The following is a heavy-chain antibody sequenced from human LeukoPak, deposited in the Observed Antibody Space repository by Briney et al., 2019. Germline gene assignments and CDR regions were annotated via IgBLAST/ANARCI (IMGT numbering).Heavy chain of an antibody. CDR3: ARAGSSGPDY. CDR1: AYTFTVYY. CDR2: INPNSGGT. D-gene: IGHD6-19*01. V-gene: IGHV1-2*02. Sequence: ASVTLSFTSSAYTFTVYYMHRVRQAPGQGLEWMGWINPNSGGTNYAQKFQGRVTMTRDTSISTAYMELSRLRSDDTAVYYCARAGSSGPDYWGQGTLVTVSS. J-gene: IGHJ4*02.